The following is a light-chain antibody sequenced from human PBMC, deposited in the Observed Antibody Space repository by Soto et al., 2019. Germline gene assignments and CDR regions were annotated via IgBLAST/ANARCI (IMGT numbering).Light chain of an antibody. CDR3: SSYTSSSTLGV. V-gene: IGLV2-14*01. CDR2: EVS. J-gene: IGLJ1*01. CDR1: GSDVGGYNY. Sequence: QSALTQPASVSGSPGQSSTISFTGTGSDVGGYNYVSWYQQHPGKAPKLMIYEVSNRPSGVSNRFSGSKSGNTASLTISGLQAEDEADYYCSSYTSSSTLGVFGTGTKVTVL.